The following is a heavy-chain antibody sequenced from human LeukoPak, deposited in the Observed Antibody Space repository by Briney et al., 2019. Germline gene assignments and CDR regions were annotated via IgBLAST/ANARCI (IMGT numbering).Heavy chain of an antibody. J-gene: IGHJ4*02. CDR2: IKQDGSEK. CDR3: ARVGIRFLEQYYFDY. CDR1: GFTFSSYC. D-gene: IGHD3-3*01. V-gene: IGHV3-7*01. Sequence: GGSLRLSCADSGFTFSSYCMSWVRQAPGKGLEWVANIKQDGSEKYNVDSVKGRFTISRDNAKNSLYLQMNSLIAEDTAVYYCARVGIRFLEQYYFDYWGQGTLVTVSS.